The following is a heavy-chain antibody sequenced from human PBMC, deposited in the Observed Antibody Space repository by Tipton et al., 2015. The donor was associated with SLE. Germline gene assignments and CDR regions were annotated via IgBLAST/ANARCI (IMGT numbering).Heavy chain of an antibody. V-gene: IGHV4-31*03. J-gene: IGHJ4*01. CDR1: GRSISSGGYY. CDR3: ARRWGGMYYQGVFDY. D-gene: IGHD1-26*01. Sequence: TLSLTCTVSGRSISSGGYYWSWIRQHPGKGLEWIGYIFDTGSTYYNPSLKSRVSISVDTSKNEFSLKLSSVTAADTAVYYCARRWGGMYYQGVFDYWGHGILVPVSS. CDR2: IFDTGST.